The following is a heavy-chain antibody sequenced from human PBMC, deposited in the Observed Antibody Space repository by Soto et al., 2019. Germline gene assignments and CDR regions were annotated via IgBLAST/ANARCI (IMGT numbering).Heavy chain of an antibody. V-gene: IGHV1-58*01. CDR3: AADYYDSSALTDYYYGMDV. Sequence: SVKVSCKASGFTFTSSAVQWVRQARGQRLEWIGWIVVGSGNTNYAQKFQERVTITRDMSTSTAYMELSSLRSEDTAVYYCAADYYDSSALTDYYYGMDVWGQGTTVTVSS. J-gene: IGHJ6*02. CDR2: IVVGSGNT. CDR1: GFTFTSSA. D-gene: IGHD3-22*01.